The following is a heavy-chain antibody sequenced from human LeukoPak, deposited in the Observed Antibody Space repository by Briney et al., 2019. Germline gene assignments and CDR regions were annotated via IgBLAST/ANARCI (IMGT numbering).Heavy chain of an antibody. J-gene: IGHJ6*03. D-gene: IGHD3-10*01. Sequence: SETLSLTCTVSGGSISSYYWSWIRQPPGKGLECIGYIYYSGSTNYNPSLKSRVTISVDTSKNQFSLKLTSVTAADTAVYFCARGYYGSGSYSPLGLQYYYYYYYMDVWGKGTTVTVSS. CDR1: GGSISSYY. CDR3: ARGYYGSGSYSPLGLQYYYYYYYMDV. CDR2: IYYSGST. V-gene: IGHV4-59*01.